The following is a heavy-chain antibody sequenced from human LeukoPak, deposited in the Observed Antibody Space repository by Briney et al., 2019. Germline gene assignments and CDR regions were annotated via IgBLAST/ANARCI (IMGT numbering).Heavy chain of an antibody. Sequence: PGGSLRLSCAASGFTFSSYGMHWVRQAPGKGLEWVAVIWYDGSNKYYADSVKGRFTISRDNSKNTLYLQMNSLRAEDTAVYYCLTPLITMIVVVITHTDYWGQGTLVTVSS. CDR1: GFTFSSYG. J-gene: IGHJ4*02. CDR2: IWYDGSNK. CDR3: LTPLITMIVVVITHTDY. V-gene: IGHV3-30*02. D-gene: IGHD3-22*01.